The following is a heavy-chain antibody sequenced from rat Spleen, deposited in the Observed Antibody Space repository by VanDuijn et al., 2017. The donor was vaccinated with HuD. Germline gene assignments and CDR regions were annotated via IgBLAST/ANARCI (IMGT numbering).Heavy chain of an antibody. Sequence: EVQLVESGGGLVQPGRSLKLSCAASGFTFSDYGVAWVRQAPTKGLDWVASISTGGGNTYYRDSVKGRFTISRDNAKSTLYLQMDSLRSEDTATYYCARRLRGGYSEDVMDAWGQGASVTVSS. CDR2: ISTGGGNT. D-gene: IGHD1-11*01. CDR3: ARRLRGGYSEDVMDA. V-gene: IGHV5S13*01. J-gene: IGHJ4*01. CDR1: GFTFSDYG.